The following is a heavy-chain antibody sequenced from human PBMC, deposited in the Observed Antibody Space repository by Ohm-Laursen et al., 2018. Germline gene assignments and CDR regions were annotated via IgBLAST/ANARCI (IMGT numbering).Heavy chain of an antibody. V-gene: IGHV1-46*01. CDR3: AREGWELLPSY. Sequence: ASVKVSCKASGYTFTSYYMHCVRQAPGQGLEWMGIINPSGGSTSYAQKFKGRVTMTRDTSTSTVYMELSSLRSEDTAVYFCAREGWELLPSYWGKGTLVTVPS. CDR1: GYTFTSYY. D-gene: IGHD1-26*01. CDR2: INPSGGST. J-gene: IGHJ4*02.